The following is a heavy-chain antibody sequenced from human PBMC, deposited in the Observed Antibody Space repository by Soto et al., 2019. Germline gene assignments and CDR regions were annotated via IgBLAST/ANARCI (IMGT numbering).Heavy chain of an antibody. CDR3: TRHGTNSPVGWVDV. J-gene: IGHJ6*02. CDR1: GFTFSGSA. V-gene: IGHV3-73*01. Sequence: GGSLRLSCVASGFTFSGSAMHWVRQASGKGLEWVGRIRSKANSYATAYAASVKGRFTISRDDSKNTAYLQMNSLKTEDTAVYYCTRHGTNSPVGWVDVWGQGTTVTVSS. CDR2: IRSKANSYAT. D-gene: IGHD1-1*01.